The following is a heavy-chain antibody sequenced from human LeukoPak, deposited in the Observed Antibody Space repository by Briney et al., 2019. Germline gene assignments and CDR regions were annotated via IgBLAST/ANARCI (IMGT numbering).Heavy chain of an antibody. CDR1: GFTFSSYA. V-gene: IGHV3-23*01. CDR2: ISVSGGSP. Sequence: PGGSLRLSCAASGFTFSSYAMMWVRQAPGKGLDWVSTISVSGGSPNYADSVKGRFTISRDNSKNTLFLQMNSLRAEDTALYYCAKGLREYDFWSGYATWGQGPLVTVSS. D-gene: IGHD3-3*01. J-gene: IGHJ5*02. CDR3: AKGLREYDFWSGYAT.